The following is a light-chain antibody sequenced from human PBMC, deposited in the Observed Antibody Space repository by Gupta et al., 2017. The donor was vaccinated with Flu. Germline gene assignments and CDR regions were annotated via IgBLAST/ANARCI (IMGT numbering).Light chain of an antibody. CDR1: QSVLYSSNSKNY. CDR3: QQYYSAPQT. CDR2: WAS. Sequence: DIVMTQSPDSLAVSLGARATINCKSSQSVLYSSNSKNYLAWYQQKPGQPPKLLIYWASTRESGVPDRFSGSGSGTDFTLTISSLQAEDVAVYYCQQYYSAPQTFGQGTKVEIK. V-gene: IGKV4-1*01. J-gene: IGKJ1*01.